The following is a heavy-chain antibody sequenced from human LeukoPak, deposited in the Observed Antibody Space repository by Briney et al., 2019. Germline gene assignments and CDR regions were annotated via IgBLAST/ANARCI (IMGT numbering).Heavy chain of an antibody. J-gene: IGHJ3*02. CDR2: IIPMFGTA. CDR3: ARTITGHPNDAFDI. D-gene: IGHD3-3*01. CDR1: GATF. Sequence: SVTVSCTASGATFINWVRQAPGQGLEWMGGIIPMFGTANYAQKFQGRVTITADKSTSTVYMELSSLRSEDTAVYSCARTITGHPNDAFDIWGQGTMVTVSS. V-gene: IGHV1-69*06.